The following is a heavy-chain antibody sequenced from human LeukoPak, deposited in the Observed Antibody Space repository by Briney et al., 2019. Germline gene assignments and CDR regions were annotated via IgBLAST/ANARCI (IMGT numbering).Heavy chain of an antibody. CDR1: GFTFSSYN. J-gene: IGHJ6*02. CDR2: ISRSSIYI. D-gene: IGHD3-10*01. CDR3: ARDSGDGSGTYYPYGMDV. Sequence: GGSLRLSCAASGFTFSSYNMNWVRQAPGKGLEWVSSISRSSIYIYYADSVKGRFTISRDNAENSLSLQMNSLRAGDTAVYYCARDSGDGSGTYYPYGMDVWGQGTTVTVSS. V-gene: IGHV3-21*01.